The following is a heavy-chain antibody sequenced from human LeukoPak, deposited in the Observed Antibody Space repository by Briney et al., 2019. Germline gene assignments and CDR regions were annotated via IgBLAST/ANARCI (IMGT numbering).Heavy chain of an antibody. CDR3: ARYRGCGCFDP. CDR1: GFTFSNYW. V-gene: IGHV3-7*04. D-gene: IGHD3-10*01. Sequence: PGGSLRLSCAASGFTFSNYWMTWVRQAPGKGLEWVANIKQDGSEKYYVDSLKGRFTISRDNAKSSLYLQMSSLRAEDTAVYYCARYRGCGCFDPWGQGTLVTVSS. CDR2: IKQDGSEK. J-gene: IGHJ5*02.